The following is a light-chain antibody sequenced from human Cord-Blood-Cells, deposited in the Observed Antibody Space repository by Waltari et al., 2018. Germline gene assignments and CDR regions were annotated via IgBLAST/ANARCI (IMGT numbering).Light chain of an antibody. Sequence: DIQMTQYPSSVSASVGDRVTITCRASQGISSWLAWYQQKPGKAQNLLIYAASSLQSGVPSRFCGRGSWTDFTLTISSLQPEDFATYYCQQANSVPCTFGQWTKLEIK. V-gene: IGKV1D-12*01. CDR2: AAS. J-gene: IGKJ2*02. CDR1: QGISSW. CDR3: QQANSVPCT.